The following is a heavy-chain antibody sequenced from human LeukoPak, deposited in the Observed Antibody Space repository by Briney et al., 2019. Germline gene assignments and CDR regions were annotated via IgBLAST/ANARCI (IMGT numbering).Heavy chain of an antibody. CDR3: ARHTSSGWYWVYFDY. CDR2: IYYSGST. Sequence: PSETLSLTCTVSGGSISSSSYYWGWIRQPPGKGLEWIGSIYYSGSTYYNPSLKSRVTISVDTSKNQFSLKLSSVTAADTAVYYCARHTSSGWYWVYFDYWGQGTLVIVSS. J-gene: IGHJ4*02. CDR1: GGSISSSSYY. D-gene: IGHD6-19*01. V-gene: IGHV4-39*01.